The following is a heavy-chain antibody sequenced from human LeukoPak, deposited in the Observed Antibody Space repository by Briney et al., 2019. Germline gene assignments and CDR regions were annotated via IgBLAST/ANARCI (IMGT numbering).Heavy chain of an antibody. CDR2: SYHSGST. CDR1: GYSISSGYY. CDR3: ARLHMIVVAGTIDY. V-gene: IGHV4-38-2*02. D-gene: IGHD3-22*01. J-gene: IGHJ4*02. Sequence: SETLSLTCTVSGYSISSGYYGGWSRQPPGEGLEGIGSSYHSGSTYYNPSVKSRVTISIDTSKNQIYVKLNTVTAADTAVYYCARLHMIVVAGTIDYWGQGTLVTVSS.